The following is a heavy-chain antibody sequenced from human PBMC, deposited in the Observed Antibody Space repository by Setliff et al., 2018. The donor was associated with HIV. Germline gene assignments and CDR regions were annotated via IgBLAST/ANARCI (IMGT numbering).Heavy chain of an antibody. Sequence: PGGSLRLSCAASGFTFSTYGMRWVRQAPGKGLEWVAVILYDGSSKYYADSVKGRFTISRDNSKSTLYLQMNSLRAEDTAVYYCAKETYYYDSSGYDKEYPQHWGQGTMGTASS. D-gene: IGHD3-22*01. V-gene: IGHV3-30*18. CDR2: ILYDGSSK. CDR3: AKETYYYDSSGYDKEYPQH. CDR1: GFTFSTYG. J-gene: IGHJ1*01.